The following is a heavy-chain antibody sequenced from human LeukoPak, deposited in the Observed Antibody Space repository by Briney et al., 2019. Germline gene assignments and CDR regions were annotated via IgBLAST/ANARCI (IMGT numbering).Heavy chain of an antibody. CDR3: AKDFSDWDQEGWYFDY. V-gene: IGHV3-9*01. J-gene: IGHJ4*02. Sequence: TGGSLRLSCAASGFTFDDYAMHWVRQAPGKGLEWVSGISWNSGSIGYADSVKGRFTISRDNAKNSLYLQMNSLRAEDTALYYCAKDFSDWDQEGWYFDYWGQGTLVTVSS. CDR1: GFTFDDYA. CDR2: ISWNSGSI. D-gene: IGHD3-9*01.